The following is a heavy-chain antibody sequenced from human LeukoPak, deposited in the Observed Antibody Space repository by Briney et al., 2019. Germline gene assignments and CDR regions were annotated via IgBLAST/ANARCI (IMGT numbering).Heavy chain of an antibody. CDR3: ARGLSIVGATTSFDY. CDR1: GFDFSTYA. CDR2: ISTMSNYI. J-gene: IGHJ4*02. D-gene: IGHD1-26*01. Sequence: GGSLRLSCAASGFDFSTYAINWVRQAPGKGLEWVSSISTMSNYIFYGDSVKGRFTISRDNAKNSVYLQMNSLRPDDTAVYYCARGLSIVGATTSFDYWGQGNLVTVSS. V-gene: IGHV3-21*06.